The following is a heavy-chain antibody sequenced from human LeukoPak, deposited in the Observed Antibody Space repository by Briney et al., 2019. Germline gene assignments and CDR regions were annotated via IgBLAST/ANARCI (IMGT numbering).Heavy chain of an antibody. D-gene: IGHD1-26*01. CDR1: GGSIITTNW. Sequence: PSGTLSLTCGVSGGSIITTNWWSWVRQRQGKGLEWIGEVHLNGATNYNPSLESRVSMSIDKSKNQLSLKLSSVTAADTATYYCTRESGAFSPFGFWGQGTLVTVSS. CDR2: VHLNGAT. J-gene: IGHJ4*02. CDR3: TRESGAFSPFGF. V-gene: IGHV4-4*02.